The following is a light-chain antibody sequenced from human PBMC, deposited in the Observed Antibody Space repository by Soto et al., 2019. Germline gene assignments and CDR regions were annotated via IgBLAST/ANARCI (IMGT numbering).Light chain of an antibody. CDR1: SSDVGGYNY. CDR2: DVS. V-gene: IGLV2-14*01. J-gene: IGLJ1*01. Sequence: QSVLTQPASVSGSPGQSITISCTGTSSDVGGYNYVSWYQQHPGNAPKLMIYDVSNRPSGVSNRFSGSKSGNTASLTISGLQAEDEADYYCSSYTSSSGYVFGTGTKVTVL. CDR3: SSYTSSSGYV.